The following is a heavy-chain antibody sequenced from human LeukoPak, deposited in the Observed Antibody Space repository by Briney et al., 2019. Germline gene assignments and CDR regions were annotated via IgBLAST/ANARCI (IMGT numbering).Heavy chain of an antibody. CDR1: GYSISSGYY. CDR2: TYHSGST. V-gene: IGHV4-38-2*02. D-gene: IGHD1-14*01. J-gene: IGHJ4*02. CDR3: AMLRSSPTVDY. Sequence: PSETLSLTCTVSGYSISSGYYWGWIRQPPGKGLEWIGSTYHSGSTYYNPSLKSRVTISVDTSKNQFSLKLSSVTAADTAVYYCAMLRSSPTVDYWGQGTLVTVSP.